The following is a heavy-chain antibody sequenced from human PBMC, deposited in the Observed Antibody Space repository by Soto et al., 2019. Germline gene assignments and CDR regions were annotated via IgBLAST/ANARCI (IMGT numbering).Heavy chain of an antibody. V-gene: IGHV3-30-3*01. CDR1: GFTFSSYA. Sequence: GGSLTLSCTVSGFTFSSYAMHWVRQAPGKGLGWEAVISYDGSNKYYADSVKGRFTISRDNSKNTLYLPMNSVRDEDKAVCYCGRDHQSVVAADVLDYWGQGTLVNGSS. D-gene: IGHD2-15*01. CDR3: GRDHQSVVAADVLDY. J-gene: IGHJ4*02. CDR2: ISYDGSNK.